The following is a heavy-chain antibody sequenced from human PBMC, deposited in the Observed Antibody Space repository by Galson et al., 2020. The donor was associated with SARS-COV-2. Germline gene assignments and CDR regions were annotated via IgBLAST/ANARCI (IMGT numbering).Heavy chain of an antibody. D-gene: IGHD3-3*01. CDR3: ARDISYLEWSFEY. Sequence: GGSLRLSCAASGFTFSRSSMHWVRQAPGKGLEWVAVILYDESNEYYADSVKGRFTISRDNSKNTLYLQMNSLRTDDTAVYYCARDISYLEWSFEYWGQGTVVTVSS. V-gene: IGHV3-30-3*01. J-gene: IGHJ4*02. CDR2: ILYDESNE. CDR1: GFTFSRSS.